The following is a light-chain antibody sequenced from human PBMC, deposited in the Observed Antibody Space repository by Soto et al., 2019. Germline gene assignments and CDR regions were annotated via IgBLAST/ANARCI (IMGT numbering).Light chain of an antibody. V-gene: IGKV1-12*01. CDR2: GAS. J-gene: IGKJ3*01. CDR1: HAITTW. CDR3: QRANSFPFT. Sequence: DMQMTQSPSSVSASVGDRVTITCRAGHAITTWVAWYQQRPGKAPNLLIYGASSLQSGVPSRFTGNCSGTDFPITISSPQHEDFGTYYCQRANSFPFTFGPGTKVDIK.